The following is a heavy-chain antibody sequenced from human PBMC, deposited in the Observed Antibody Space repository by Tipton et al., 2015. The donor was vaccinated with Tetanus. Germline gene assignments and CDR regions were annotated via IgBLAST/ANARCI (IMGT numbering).Heavy chain of an antibody. CDR1: GGSSSSFY. CDR2: INQRGAT. D-gene: IGHD3-3*01. J-gene: IGHJ4*02. V-gene: IGHV4-34*01. CDR3: VRANYEFPKKGPFDY. Sequence: TLSLTCAVSGGSSSSFYWSWIRQPPGGGPQWIGEINQRGATYNPSLNSRATISVDSSKTQLSLNLTSVTAADTAVYYCVRANYEFPKKGPFDYWGPGSLVIVSS.